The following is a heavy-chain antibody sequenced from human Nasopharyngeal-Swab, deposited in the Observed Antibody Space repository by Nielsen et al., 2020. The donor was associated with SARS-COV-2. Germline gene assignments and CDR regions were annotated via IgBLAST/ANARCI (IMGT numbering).Heavy chain of an antibody. CDR1: GFTFSDSA. CDR2: IRSKGNNYAT. Sequence: GGSLRLSCAASGFTFSDSAIHWVRQASGKGLEWVGRIRSKGNNYATAYAASVKGRFTIFRDDPTNTAFLQMNSLKTEDTAVYYCFTEAMVGGARGFWGQGTLVTVSS. J-gene: IGHJ4*02. D-gene: IGHD3-10*01. V-gene: IGHV3-73*01. CDR3: FTEAMVGGARGF.